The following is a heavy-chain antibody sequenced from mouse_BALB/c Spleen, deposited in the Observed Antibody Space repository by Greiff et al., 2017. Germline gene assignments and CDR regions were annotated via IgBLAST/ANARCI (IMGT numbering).Heavy chain of an antibody. V-gene: IGHV14-3*02. CDR1: GFNIKDTY. CDR3: ARSLLRPGVFFDY. CDR2: IDPANGNT. J-gene: IGHJ2*01. Sequence: EVKLMESGAELVKPGASVKLSCTASGFNIKDTYMHWVKQRPEQGLEWIGRIDPANGNTKYDPKFKDKATLTADKSSSTAYMQLSSLTSEDSAVYYCARSLLRPGVFFDYWGQGTTLTVSS. D-gene: IGHD1-2*01.